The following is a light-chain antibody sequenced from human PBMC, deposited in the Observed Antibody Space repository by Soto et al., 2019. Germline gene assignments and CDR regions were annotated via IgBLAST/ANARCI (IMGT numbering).Light chain of an antibody. V-gene: IGLV1-47*02. CDR3: AVWDDSLRGWV. J-gene: IGLJ3*02. CDR2: TND. CDR1: FSNIGSNY. Sequence: LTQPPSASGTPGQRVTISCSGRFSNIGSNYVYWYQQLPGTAPKLLIFTNDQRTSGVPGRFSGSKSGTSASLAISGLRSEDEADYYCAVWDDSLRGWVFGGGTKLTVL.